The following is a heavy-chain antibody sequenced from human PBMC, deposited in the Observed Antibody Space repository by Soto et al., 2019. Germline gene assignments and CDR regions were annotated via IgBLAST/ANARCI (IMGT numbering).Heavy chain of an antibody. CDR2: IRYDGSNK. J-gene: IGHJ4*02. D-gene: IGHD2-15*01. Sequence: QVQLVESGGGVVQPGRSLRLSCAASGFTFSSYGMHWVRQAPGKGLEWVAVIRYDGSNKYYADSVKGRFTISRDNSKNTLYLQMNSLRAEDTAVYYCARDRGYCSGGSCYSVYYFDYWGQGTLVTVSS. V-gene: IGHV3-33*01. CDR3: ARDRGYCSGGSCYSVYYFDY. CDR1: GFTFSSYG.